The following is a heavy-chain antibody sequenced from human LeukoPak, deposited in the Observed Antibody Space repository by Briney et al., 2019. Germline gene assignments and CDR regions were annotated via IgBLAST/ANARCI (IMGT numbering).Heavy chain of an antibody. V-gene: IGHV3-23*01. CDR3: AKGSTGVHYYYGMDV. CDR1: GFTFSNYA. J-gene: IGHJ6*02. CDR2: INDSGGST. D-gene: IGHD3-10*01. Sequence: GSLRLSCAASGFTFSNYAMSWVRQAPGKGLEWVSGINDSGGSTYYADSVKGRFTISRDNSKNTLYLQMNSLRAEDTAVYYCAKGSTGVHYYYGMDVWGQGTTVTVSS.